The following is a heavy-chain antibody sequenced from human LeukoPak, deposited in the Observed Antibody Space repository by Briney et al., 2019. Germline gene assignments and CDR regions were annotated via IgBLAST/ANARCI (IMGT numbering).Heavy chain of an antibody. J-gene: IGHJ4*02. CDR1: GFTFSDYY. CDR3: ARSRGPFDWLLSYFDY. D-gene: IGHD3-9*01. Sequence: PGGSLRLSCAASGFTFSDYYMSWIRQAPGKGLEWVSYISSSGSTIYYADSVKGRFTISRDNAKNSLYLQMNSLRAEDTAVYYCARSRGPFDWLLSYFDYWGQGTLVTVSS. V-gene: IGHV3-11*01. CDR2: ISSSGSTI.